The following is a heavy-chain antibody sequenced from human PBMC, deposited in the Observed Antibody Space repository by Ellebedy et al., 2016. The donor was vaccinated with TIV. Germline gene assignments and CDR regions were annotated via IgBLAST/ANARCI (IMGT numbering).Heavy chain of an antibody. CDR2: ISGSGVST. Sequence: GGSLRLXXAASGLTFSSNVLRWVRQAPGKGLEWVSSISGSGVSTYYADSVKGRFTISRDNSKNMLYLQMNSLRAEDTAVYYCATTRYWGQGTLVTVSS. V-gene: IGHV3-23*01. J-gene: IGHJ4*02. CDR1: GLTFSSNV. D-gene: IGHD4-11*01. CDR3: ATTRY.